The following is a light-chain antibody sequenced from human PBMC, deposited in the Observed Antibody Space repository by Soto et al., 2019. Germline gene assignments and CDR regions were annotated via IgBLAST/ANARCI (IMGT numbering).Light chain of an antibody. CDR1: SSNLGSNY. CDR2: RNN. CDR3: AAWDDSLSGSYV. Sequence: QSVLTQPPSASGTPGQRVTISCSGSSSNLGSNYVYWYQQLPGTAPKVLIYRNNQRPSGVPDRFSGSKSGTSASLAISGLRSEDEADYYCAAWDDSLSGSYVFGKGTKVTVL. J-gene: IGLJ1*01. V-gene: IGLV1-47*01.